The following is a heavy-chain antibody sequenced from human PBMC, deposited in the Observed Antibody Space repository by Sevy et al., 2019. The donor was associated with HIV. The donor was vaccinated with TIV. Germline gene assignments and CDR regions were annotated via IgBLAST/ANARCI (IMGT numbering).Heavy chain of an antibody. CDR1: GYTFTSYG. D-gene: IGHD3-22*01. CDR2: ISAYKGNT. V-gene: IGHV1-18*04. CDR3: ARGGAYDSSGYYYGY. J-gene: IGHJ4*02. Sequence: ASVKVSCKACGYTFTSYGISWVRQAPGQGLEWMGWISAYKGNTNYARKLQGRVTMTTDTSTSTAYMDLRGLRSDDTAVYYCARGGAYDSSGYYYGYWGQGTLVTVSS.